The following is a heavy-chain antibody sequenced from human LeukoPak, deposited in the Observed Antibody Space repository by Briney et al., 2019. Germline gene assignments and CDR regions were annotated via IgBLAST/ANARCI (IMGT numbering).Heavy chain of an antibody. Sequence: KPGGSLRLSCAASGFTFSDYYTSWIRQAPGKGLEWVSYISSSGSTIYYADSVKGRFTISRDNAKNSLYLQMNSLRAEDTAVYYCAREDYDSSGYTDYWGQGTLVTVSS. J-gene: IGHJ4*02. V-gene: IGHV3-11*01. CDR1: GFTFSDYY. CDR3: AREDYDSSGYTDY. D-gene: IGHD3-22*01. CDR2: ISSSGSTI.